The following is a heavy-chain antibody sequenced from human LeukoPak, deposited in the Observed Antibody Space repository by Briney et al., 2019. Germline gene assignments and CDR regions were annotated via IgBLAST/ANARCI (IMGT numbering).Heavy chain of an antibody. D-gene: IGHD3-22*01. J-gene: IGHJ4*02. CDR1: GFTVSSNY. CDR3: AGERSYYDSSGYYSPLDY. CDR2: IYSGGST. V-gene: IGHV3-53*01. Sequence: GGSLRLSCAASGFTVSSNYMSWVRQAPGKGLERVSVIYSGGSTYYADSVKGRFTISRDNSKNTLYLQMNSLRAEDTAVYYCAGERSYYDSSGYYSPLDYWGQGTLVTVSS.